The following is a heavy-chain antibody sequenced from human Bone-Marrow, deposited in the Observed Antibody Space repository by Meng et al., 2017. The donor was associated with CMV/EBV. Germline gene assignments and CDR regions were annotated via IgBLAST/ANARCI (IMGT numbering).Heavy chain of an antibody. D-gene: IGHD3-3*01. J-gene: IGHJ5*02. CDR3: ASIAYYDFWSGYLRSFDP. CDR1: GGSISSSSYY. Sequence: GSLRLSCTVSGGSISSSSYYWGWIRQPPGKGLEWIGSIYYSGSTYYNPSLKSRVTISVDTSKNQFSLKLSSVTAADTAVYYCASIAYYDFWSGYLRSFDPWGQGTLVTVSS. V-gene: IGHV4-39*01. CDR2: IYYSGST.